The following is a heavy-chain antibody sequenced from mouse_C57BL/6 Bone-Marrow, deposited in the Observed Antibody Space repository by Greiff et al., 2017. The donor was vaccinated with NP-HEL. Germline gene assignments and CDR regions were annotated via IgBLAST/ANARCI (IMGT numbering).Heavy chain of an antibody. CDR2: ISYDGSN. V-gene: IGHV3-6*01. CDR1: GYSITSGYY. D-gene: IGHD1-1*01. CDR3: ARDPVDYGSSYDFDY. Sequence: VQLQQSGPGLVKPSQSLSLTCSVTGYSITSGYYWNWIRQFPGNKLEWMGYISYDGSNNYNPSLKNRISITRDTSKNQFFLKLNSVTTEDTATYYCARDPVDYGSSYDFDYWGQGTTLTVSS. J-gene: IGHJ2*01.